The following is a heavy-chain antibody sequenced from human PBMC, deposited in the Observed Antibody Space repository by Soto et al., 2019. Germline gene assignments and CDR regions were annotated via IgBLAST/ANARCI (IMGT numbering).Heavy chain of an antibody. CDR1: RFTFSSYG. J-gene: IGHJ3*02. Sequence: QVQLVESGGDVVQPGRSLRLYCAASRFTFSSYGMPWVRQAPGKGLAQVAVISYDGSNKYYADYVKGRFTISRDNSKNTLYQQVNSLRAEDTAGYYCTKLASMTTDAFHIWGQGTKVTVSS. D-gene: IGHD2-15*01. CDR2: ISYDGSNK. CDR3: TKLASMTTDAFHI. V-gene: IGHV3-30*18.